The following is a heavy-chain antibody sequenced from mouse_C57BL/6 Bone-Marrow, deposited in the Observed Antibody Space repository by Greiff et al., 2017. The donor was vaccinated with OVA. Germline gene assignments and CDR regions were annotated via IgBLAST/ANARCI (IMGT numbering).Heavy chain of an antibody. CDR1: GFTFSSYG. D-gene: IGHD1-1*01. CDR3: ARRDYYGSGYFDV. V-gene: IGHV5-6*01. CDR2: ISSGGSYP. Sequence: EVQLVESGGDLVKPGGSLKLSCAASGFTFSSYGMSWVRQTPDKRLEWVATISSGGSYPYYPDSVKGRFTISRDNAKNTLYLQMSSLKSEDTAMYYCARRDYYGSGYFDVWGTGTTVTVSS. J-gene: IGHJ1*03.